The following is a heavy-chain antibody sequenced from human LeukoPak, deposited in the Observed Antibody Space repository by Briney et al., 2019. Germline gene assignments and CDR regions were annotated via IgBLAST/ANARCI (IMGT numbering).Heavy chain of an antibody. D-gene: IGHD5-18*01. Sequence: SETLSLTCTVSGGSISSSSYYWGWIRQPPGKGLEWIGSIYYSGSTYYNPSLKSRVTISVDTSKNQFSLKLSSVTAADTAVYYCARDSTAMVSFDYWGQGTLVTVSS. CDR2: IYYSGST. V-gene: IGHV4-39*07. J-gene: IGHJ4*02. CDR3: ARDSTAMVSFDY. CDR1: GGSISSSSYY.